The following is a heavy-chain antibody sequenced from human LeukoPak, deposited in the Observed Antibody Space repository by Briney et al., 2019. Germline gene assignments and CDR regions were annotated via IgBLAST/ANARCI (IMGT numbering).Heavy chain of an antibody. Sequence: GGSLRLSCAASGFSFSSYWMNWVRQAPGKGLEWVSYISSSGSTIYYADSVRGRFTISRDNAKNSLYLRMNSLRAEDTAVYYCAELGITMIGGVWGKGTTVTISS. CDR1: GFSFSSYW. CDR2: ISSSGSTI. J-gene: IGHJ6*04. V-gene: IGHV3-48*04. D-gene: IGHD3-10*02. CDR3: AELGITMIGGV.